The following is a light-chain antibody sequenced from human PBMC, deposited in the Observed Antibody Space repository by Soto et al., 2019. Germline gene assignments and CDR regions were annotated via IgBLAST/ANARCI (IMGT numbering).Light chain of an antibody. V-gene: IGLV2-14*01. CDR3: TSFSSSTSLYV. J-gene: IGLJ1*01. CDR2: QVT. CDR1: TRDIAGYNY. Sequence: QSVLTQPASVSGSLGQSITISCTGTTRDIAGYNYISWYQQLPGTPPKLMIYQVTIRPSGISNRFSGSKSGNTASLTISGLQAEDEADYYCTSFSSSTSLYVFGTGTKVTVL.